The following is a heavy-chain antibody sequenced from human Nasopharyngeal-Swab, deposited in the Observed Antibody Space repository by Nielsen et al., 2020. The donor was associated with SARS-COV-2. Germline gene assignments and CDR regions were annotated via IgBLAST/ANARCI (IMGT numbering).Heavy chain of an antibody. CDR2: IKQDGSEK. V-gene: IGHV3-7*01. D-gene: IGHD2-2*01. CDR3: ARDRGYCSSTSCYVGRYYYYGMDV. Sequence: GESLKISCAASGFTFISYWMSWVRQAPGKGLEWVANIKQDGSEKYYVDSVKGRFTISRDNAKNSLYLQMNSLRAEDTAVYYCARDRGYCSSTSCYVGRYYYYGMDVWGQGTTVTVSS. CDR1: GFTFISYW. J-gene: IGHJ6*02.